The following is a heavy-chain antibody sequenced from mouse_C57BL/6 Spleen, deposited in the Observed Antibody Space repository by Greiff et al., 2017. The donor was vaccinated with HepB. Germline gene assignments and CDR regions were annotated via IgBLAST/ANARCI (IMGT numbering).Heavy chain of an antibody. CDR3: ASPYYGSSYNAMDY. CDR1: GYAFSSYW. J-gene: IGHJ4*01. CDR2: IYPGDGDT. V-gene: IGHV1-80*01. Sequence: QVQLQQSGAELVKPGASVKISCKASGYAFSSYWMNWVKQRPGKGLEWIGQIYPGDGDTNYNGKFKGKATLTADKSSSIAYMQLSSLTSEDSAVYFCASPYYGSSYNAMDYWGQGTSVTVSS. D-gene: IGHD1-1*01.